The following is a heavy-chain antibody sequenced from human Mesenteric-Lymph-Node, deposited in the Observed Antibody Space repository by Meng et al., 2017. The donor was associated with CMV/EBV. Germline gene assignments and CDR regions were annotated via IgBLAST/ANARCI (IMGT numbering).Heavy chain of an antibody. Sequence: GESLKISCVGSGFTFSTYWMSWVRQAPGKGLEWVSVIYSGGSTYYADSVKGRFTISRDNSRYTLYLQMNSLRVEDTALYYCARGDSSTTWLVFDYWGLGTLVTVSS. D-gene: IGHD2-2*01. CDR1: GFTFSTYW. J-gene: IGHJ4*02. CDR2: IYSGGST. CDR3: ARGDSSTTWLVFDY. V-gene: IGHV3-23*03.